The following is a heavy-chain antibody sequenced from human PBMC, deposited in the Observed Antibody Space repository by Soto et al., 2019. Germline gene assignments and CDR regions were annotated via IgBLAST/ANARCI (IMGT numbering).Heavy chain of an antibody. V-gene: IGHV3-33*01. CDR3: ARDLFLRFSSYGGNSDYFDY. CDR1: GFTFSSYG. J-gene: IGHJ4*02. Sequence: QVQLVESGGGVVQPGRSLRLSCAASGFTFSSYGMHWVRQAPGKGLEWVAVIWYDGSNKYYADSVKGRFTISRDNSKTTLYLQMNSLRAEDTAVYYCARDLFLRFSSYGGNSDYFDYWGQGTLVTVSS. CDR2: IWYDGSNK. D-gene: IGHD4-17*01.